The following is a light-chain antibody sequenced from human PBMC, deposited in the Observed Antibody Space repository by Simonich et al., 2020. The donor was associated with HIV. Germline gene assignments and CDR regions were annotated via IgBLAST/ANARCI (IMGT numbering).Light chain of an antibody. Sequence: EIVLTQSPATLSLSPGERAALSCRASQSVSSYLAWYQQKPGKAPRLLIYDASNRATGIPARFSGSGSGTDFTLTISSLEPEDFAVYYCQQRSYWMYTFGQGTKLEIK. J-gene: IGKJ2*01. CDR2: DAS. V-gene: IGKV3-11*01. CDR3: QQRSYWMYT. CDR1: QSVSSY.